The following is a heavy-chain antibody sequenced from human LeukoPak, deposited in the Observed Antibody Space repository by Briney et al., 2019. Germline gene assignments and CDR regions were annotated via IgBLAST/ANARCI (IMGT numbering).Heavy chain of an antibody. Sequence: PGGSLRLSCAASGFTVSNNFMSWVRQAPGQGLEWVSLISGGGGTYYAASVKGRFTISRGNAKNSLYLQMNSLRAEDTAVYYCARAGPPAFDPWGQGTLVTVSS. J-gene: IGHJ5*02. CDR3: ARAGPPAFDP. CDR1: GFTVSNNF. V-gene: IGHV3-66*01. CDR2: ISGGGGT.